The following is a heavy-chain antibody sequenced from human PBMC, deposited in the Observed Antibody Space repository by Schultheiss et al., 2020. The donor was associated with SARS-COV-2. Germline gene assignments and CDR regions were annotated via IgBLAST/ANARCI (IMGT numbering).Heavy chain of an antibody. V-gene: IGHV3-23*01. D-gene: IGHD2-2*02. J-gene: IGHJ4*02. CDR1: GFTVSSNY. CDR3: ATDQWCSSIRCSTNY. CDR2: ISGSGGST. Sequence: GGSLRLSCAASGFTVSSNYMSWVRQAPGKGLEWVSAISGSGGSTYYADSVKGRFTISRDNSKNTLYLQMNSLRAEDTAVYYCATDQWCSSIRCSTNYWGQGTLVTVSS.